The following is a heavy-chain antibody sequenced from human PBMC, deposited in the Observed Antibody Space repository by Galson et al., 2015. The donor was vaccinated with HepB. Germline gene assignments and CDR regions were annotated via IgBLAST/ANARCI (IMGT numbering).Heavy chain of an antibody. V-gene: IGHV1-2*04. D-gene: IGHD3-22*01. CDR1: GYTFTGYY. J-gene: IGHJ6*02. CDR3: ARELYDSSGYYYFGSHYGMDV. CDR2: INPNSGGT. Sequence: QSGAEVKKPGESLKISCKASGYTFTGYYMHWVRQAPGQGLEWMGWINPNSGGTNYAQKFQGWVTMTRDTSISTAYMELSRLRSDDTAVYYCARELYDSSGYYYFGSHYGMDVWGQGTTVTVSS.